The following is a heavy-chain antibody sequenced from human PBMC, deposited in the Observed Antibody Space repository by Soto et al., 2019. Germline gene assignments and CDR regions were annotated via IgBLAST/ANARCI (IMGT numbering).Heavy chain of an antibody. V-gene: IGHV1-18*01. CDR1: GYTFTDYG. Sequence: QVQLVQSGAEVKKPGASVKVSCKASGYTFTDYGIIWVRQAPGQGPEWMGWISTYTGYTISAQNLQGRVTMTADTSTSTAYMELRSLRSDDTAVNYCARVHSRGPSGMDVWGQGTTLTVSS. D-gene: IGHD3-22*01. CDR2: ISTYTGYT. CDR3: ARVHSRGPSGMDV. J-gene: IGHJ6*02.